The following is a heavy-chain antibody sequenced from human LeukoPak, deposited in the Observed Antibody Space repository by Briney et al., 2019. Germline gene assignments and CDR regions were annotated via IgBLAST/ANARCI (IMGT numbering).Heavy chain of an antibody. CDR3: ATYRQVLLPFES. V-gene: IGHV3-23*01. Sequence: GGSLRLSCEASGFTFSTFAMIWVRQPPGKGLEWVSSIFPSGGEIHYADSVRGRFTISRDNSKSTLALQMNSLRAEDTAIYYCATYRQVLLPFESWGQGTLVTVSS. J-gene: IGHJ4*02. CDR1: GFTFSTFA. D-gene: IGHD2-8*02. CDR2: IFPSGGEI.